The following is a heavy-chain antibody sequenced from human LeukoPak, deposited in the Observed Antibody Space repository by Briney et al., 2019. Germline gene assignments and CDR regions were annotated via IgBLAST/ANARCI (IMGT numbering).Heavy chain of an antibody. D-gene: IGHD1-14*01. CDR1: GFTFSSYG. J-gene: IGHJ4*02. V-gene: IGHV3-30*02. CDR2: IWYDGSNK. Sequence: PGGSLRLSCAASGFTFSSYGMHWVRQAPGKGLEWVAVIWYDGSNKYYADSVKGRFTISRDNSKNTLYLQMNSLTPEDTAVYYCVPAFKREAPPPGFDFWGQGTLVTVSS. CDR3: VPAFKREAPPPGFDF.